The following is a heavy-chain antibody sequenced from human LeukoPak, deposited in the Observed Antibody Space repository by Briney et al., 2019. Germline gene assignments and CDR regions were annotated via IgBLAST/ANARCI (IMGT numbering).Heavy chain of an antibody. CDR1: GITLSNYG. CDR2: LSGSGGGT. J-gene: IGHJ4*02. D-gene: IGHD3-10*01. V-gene: IGHV3-23*01. Sequence: GVSLRLSCAVSGITLSNYGMSWIRQAPGKGLEWVAGLSGSGGGTNYADSVQGRFTISRDNPKNTLYLQMNSLRAEDTAVYFCAKRGVVIRVFLVGFHKEAYYFDSWGQGALVTVSS. CDR3: AKRGVVIRVFLVGFHKEAYYFDS.